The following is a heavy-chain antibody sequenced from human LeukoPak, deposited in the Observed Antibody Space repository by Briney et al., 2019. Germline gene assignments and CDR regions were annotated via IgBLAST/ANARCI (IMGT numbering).Heavy chain of an antibody. CDR3: ARVKYSSGWFSIDY. CDR1: GFTFSSYW. Sequence: GGSLRLSCAASGFTFSSYWMHWVRQAPGKGLVWVSRINSDGSSTSYADSVKGRFTISRDNAQNTLYLQMDSLRAEDTAVYYCARVKYSSGWFSIDYWGQGTLVSVSS. J-gene: IGHJ4*02. V-gene: IGHV3-74*01. D-gene: IGHD6-19*01. CDR2: INSDGSST.